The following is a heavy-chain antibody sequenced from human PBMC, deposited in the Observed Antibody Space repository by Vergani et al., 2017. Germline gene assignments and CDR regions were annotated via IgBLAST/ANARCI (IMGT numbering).Heavy chain of an antibody. CDR1: GYTFTSYG. J-gene: IGHJ5*02. CDR2: ISAYNGNT. D-gene: IGHD3-9*01. Sequence: QVQLVQSGAEVKKPGASVKVSCKASGYTFTSYGISWVRQAPGQGLEWMGWISAYNGNTNYAQKIQGRVTMTTDTSTSTAYMELRRMRSDDTAVYYFAXVNYDILTGYYPGWFDPWGQGTLVTVSS. CDR3: AXVNYDILTGYYPGWFDP. V-gene: IGHV1-18*04.